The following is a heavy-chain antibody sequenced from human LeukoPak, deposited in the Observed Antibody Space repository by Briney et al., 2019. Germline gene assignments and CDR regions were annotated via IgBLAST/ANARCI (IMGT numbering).Heavy chain of an antibody. Sequence: GGSVPLSCAASGFTFSDYYMSWIRQAPGKGLEWVSYISSSSSYTNYADSVKGRFTISRDNAKNSLYLQMNSLRAEDTAVYYCARRFPFDSSGYYLDYWGHGNLFTVSS. CDR1: GFTFSDYY. D-gene: IGHD3-22*01. CDR2: ISSSSSYT. V-gene: IGHV3-11*03. CDR3: ARRFPFDSSGYYLDY. J-gene: IGHJ4*01.